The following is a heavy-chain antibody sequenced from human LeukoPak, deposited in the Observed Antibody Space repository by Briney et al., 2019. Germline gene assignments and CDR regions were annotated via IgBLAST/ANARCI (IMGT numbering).Heavy chain of an antibody. Sequence: PGGSLRLSCAASGFTFDSYAMSWVRQAPGKGLEWVSAVSRFGGTTYYADSAKGRFTTSRDNSKNIVYLQMDSLRDDDTAVYYCAKGAASGLVDWFDPWGQGTLVTVSS. CDR2: VSRFGGTT. V-gene: IGHV3-23*01. J-gene: IGHJ5*02. CDR1: GFTFDSYA. CDR3: AKGAASGLVDWFDP. D-gene: IGHD3-22*01.